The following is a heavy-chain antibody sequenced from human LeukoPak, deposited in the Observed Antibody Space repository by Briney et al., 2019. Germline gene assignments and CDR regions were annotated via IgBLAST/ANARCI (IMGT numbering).Heavy chain of an antibody. CDR3: ARLHRGEEAFDI. CDR1: GGSISSYY. V-gene: IGHV4-59*01. J-gene: IGHJ3*02. CDR2: FYYSGST. Sequence: PSETLSLTCTVSGGSISSYYWSWIRQPPGKGLEWIAYFYYSGSTNYNPSLKSRVTISVDTSKNQFSLKLTSVTAADTAVYYCARLHRGEEAFDIWGQGTMVTVSS.